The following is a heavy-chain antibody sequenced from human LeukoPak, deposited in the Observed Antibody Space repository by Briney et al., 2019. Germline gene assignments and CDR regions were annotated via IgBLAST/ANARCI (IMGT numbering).Heavy chain of an antibody. Sequence: GGSLRLSCAASGFTFSNFGMTWVRQAPGKGLEWVSSISSKSRYIYYADSVKGRFTISRDNAKNSLYLQMNSLRAEDSAVYFCTRQYYDFWSGFYTADYYFDYWGQGTLVTVSS. CDR3: TRQYYDFWSGFYTADYYFDY. CDR2: ISSKSRYI. V-gene: IGHV3-21*01. CDR1: GFTFSNFG. D-gene: IGHD3-3*01. J-gene: IGHJ4*02.